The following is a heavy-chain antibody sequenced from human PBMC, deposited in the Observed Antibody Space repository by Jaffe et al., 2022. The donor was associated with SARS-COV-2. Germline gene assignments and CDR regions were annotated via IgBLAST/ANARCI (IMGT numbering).Heavy chain of an antibody. CDR3: AKASNAPVRAGTMSWFDP. CDR2: IHSSGVI. Sequence: QVQLQESGPGLVKPSQTLSLTCTVSGDSVSSGNKHWSWLRQHPGKGLEWIGYIHSSGVIYSNPSLKSRLTMSLDTSKNQFSLNLRSLTAADTAVYYCAKASNAPVRAGTMSWFDPWGQGTLVAVSS. J-gene: IGHJ5*02. CDR1: GDSVSSGNKH. V-gene: IGHV4-31*03. D-gene: IGHD3-10*01.